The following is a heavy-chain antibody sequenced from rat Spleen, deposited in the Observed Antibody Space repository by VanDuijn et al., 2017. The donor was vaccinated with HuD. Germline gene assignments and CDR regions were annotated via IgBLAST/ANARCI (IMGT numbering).Heavy chain of an antibody. V-gene: IGHV2-30*01. D-gene: IGHD5-1*01. Sequence: QVQLKESGPGLVQPSQTLSLTCTVSGFPLTSYNVHWVRQPTGKGLEWMGIIWTDGSTDYNSALKSRLSISRDTSKSQVFLKMNILQTEDTAMYFCARGWERFAYWGQGTLVTVSS. CDR2: IWTDGST. CDR1: GFPLTSYN. J-gene: IGHJ3*01. CDR3: ARGWERFAY.